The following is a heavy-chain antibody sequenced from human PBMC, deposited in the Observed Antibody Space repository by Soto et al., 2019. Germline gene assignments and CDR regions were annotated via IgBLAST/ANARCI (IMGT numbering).Heavy chain of an antibody. CDR1: GGSISTSY. J-gene: IGHJ4*02. Sequence: PSETLSLTCTVSGGSISTSYWGWIRQPPGKGMEWIGYRHYDGTTTYNPSLKSRVFISVDTSKNHFSLKVNSVTAADTAVYYCATVAGWTYSYSYFDYWGQGAPVTAPQ. V-gene: IGHV4-59*01. CDR2: RHYDGTT. CDR3: ATVAGWTYSYSYFDY. D-gene: IGHD5-18*01.